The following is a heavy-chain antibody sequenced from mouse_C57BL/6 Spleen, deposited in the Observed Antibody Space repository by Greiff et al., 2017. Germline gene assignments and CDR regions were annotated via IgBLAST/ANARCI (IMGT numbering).Heavy chain of an antibody. CDR1: GFTFSSYG. CDR2: ISSGGSYT. J-gene: IGHJ2*01. D-gene: IGHD4-1*01. CDR3: ARWELGYFDY. Sequence: EVQLQQSGGDLVKPGGSLKLSCAASGFTFSSYGMSWVRQTPDKRLEWVATISSGGSYTYYPDSVKGRFTISRDNAKNTLYLQMSSLKSEDTAMYYCARWELGYFDYWGQGTTLTVSS. V-gene: IGHV5-6*01.